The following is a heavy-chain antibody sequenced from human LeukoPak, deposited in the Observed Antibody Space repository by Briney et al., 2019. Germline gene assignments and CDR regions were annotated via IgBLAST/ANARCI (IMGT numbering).Heavy chain of an antibody. D-gene: IGHD3-16*01. J-gene: IGHJ6*02. CDR1: GFTVSSNY. V-gene: IGHV3-66*01. CDR2: IYSGGST. CDR3: ARRRFWDRGSDV. Sequence: GGSLRLSCAASGFTVSSNYMSWVRQAPGKGLEWVSVIYSGGSTYYADSVKGRFTISRDNSKNTLYLQMNSLRAEDTAVYYCARRRFWDRGSDVWGQGTTVTVSS.